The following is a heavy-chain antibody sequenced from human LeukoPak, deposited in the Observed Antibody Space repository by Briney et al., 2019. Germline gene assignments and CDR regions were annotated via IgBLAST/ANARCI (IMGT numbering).Heavy chain of an antibody. CDR2: IRYDGINK. CDR3: AKEIRGTYDKGSDAFDI. Sequence: GGSLRLSCAASGFSMSSYGIHWVRQAPGKGLEWVALIRYDGINKYYGDSVKGRFTISRDNSKSTLYLQMNSLRTEDTAVYYCAKEIRGTYDKGSDAFDIWGQGTMVTVSS. V-gene: IGHV3-30*02. J-gene: IGHJ3*02. CDR1: GFSMSSYG. D-gene: IGHD1-26*01.